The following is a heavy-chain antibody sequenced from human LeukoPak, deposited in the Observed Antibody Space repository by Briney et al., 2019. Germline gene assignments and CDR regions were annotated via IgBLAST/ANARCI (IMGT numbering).Heavy chain of an antibody. Sequence: GGTLRLSCAASGFTFSSYGMNWVRQAPGKALEWVSAITGSDDSTYYADSVKGRFTISRDNSKNTLYLQMNSLRAEDTAVYYCARDSGYDTYFDYWGQGTLVTVSS. CDR3: ARDSGYDTYFDY. J-gene: IGHJ4*02. V-gene: IGHV3-23*01. D-gene: IGHD5-12*01. CDR2: ITGSDDST. CDR1: GFTFSSYG.